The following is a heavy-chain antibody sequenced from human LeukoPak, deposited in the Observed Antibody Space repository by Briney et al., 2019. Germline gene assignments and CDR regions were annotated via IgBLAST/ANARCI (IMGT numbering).Heavy chain of an antibody. Sequence: GGSLRLSCAASGFTFSSYAMHWVRQAPGKGLEWVAVISYDGSNKYYADSVKGRFTISRDNSKNTLYLQMNSLRAEDTAVYYCARASIAAFVNYYYMDVWGKGTTVTVSS. CDR2: ISYDGSNK. CDR3: ARASIAAFVNYYYMDV. D-gene: IGHD6-6*01. CDR1: GFTFSSYA. V-gene: IGHV3-30*04. J-gene: IGHJ6*03.